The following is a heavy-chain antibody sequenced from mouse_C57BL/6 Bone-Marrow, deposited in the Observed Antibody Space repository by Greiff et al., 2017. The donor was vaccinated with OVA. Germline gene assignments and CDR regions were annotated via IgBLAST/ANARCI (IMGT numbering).Heavy chain of an antibody. CDR2: IYPRSGNT. J-gene: IGHJ1*03. Sequence: VQRVESGAELARPGASVKLSCKASGYTFTSYGISWVKQRTGQGLEWIGEIYPRSGNTYYNEKFKGKATLTADKSSSTAYMELRSLTSEDSAVYFCARWATVVARYFDVWGTGTTVTVSS. CDR1: GYTFTSYG. CDR3: ARWATVVARYFDV. D-gene: IGHD1-1*01. V-gene: IGHV1-81*01.